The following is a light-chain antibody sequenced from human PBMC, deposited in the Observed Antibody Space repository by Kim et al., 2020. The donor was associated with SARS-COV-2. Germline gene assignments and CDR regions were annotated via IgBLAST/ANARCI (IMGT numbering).Light chain of an antibody. CDR2: GVS. J-gene: IGKJ1*01. CDR1: SSIH. CDR3: QQYADSPPT. Sequence: SSIHLAWYQQKPGQAPRLIIYGVSTRATGIPDRFSGSGSETDFTLTISRLEPEDFAVYYCQQYADSPPTFGQGTKVEIK. V-gene: IGKV3-20*01.